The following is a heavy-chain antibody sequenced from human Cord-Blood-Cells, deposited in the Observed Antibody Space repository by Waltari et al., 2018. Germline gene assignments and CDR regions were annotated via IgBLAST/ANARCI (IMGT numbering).Heavy chain of an antibody. D-gene: IGHD3-3*01. CDR2: INHSGST. CDR3: AGNYDFWSGYYY. CDR1: GGSFSGYY. V-gene: IGHV4-34*01. J-gene: IGHJ4*02. Sequence: QVQLQLWGAGLLKPSETLSLTCAVYGGSFSGYYWSWIRQPPGKGLEWIGEINHSGSTNYNPSLKSRVTISVDTSKNQFSLKLSSVTAADTAVYYCAGNYDFWSGYYYWGQGTLVTVSS.